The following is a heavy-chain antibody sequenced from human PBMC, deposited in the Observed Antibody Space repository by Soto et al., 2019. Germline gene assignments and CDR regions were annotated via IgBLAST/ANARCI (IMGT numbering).Heavy chain of an antibody. Sequence: QVQLVESGGGVVQPGRSLRLSCAASGFTFSSYGMHWVRQAPGKGLEWVAVISYDGSNKYYSDSVKGRFTISRDNSKNPLYLQMNSLRAEDTAVYYCAKAWGNAIWFGSYGMDVWGQGTTVTVSS. CDR3: AKAWGNAIWFGSYGMDV. D-gene: IGHD3-10*01. V-gene: IGHV3-30*18. J-gene: IGHJ6*02. CDR1: GFTFSSYG. CDR2: ISYDGSNK.